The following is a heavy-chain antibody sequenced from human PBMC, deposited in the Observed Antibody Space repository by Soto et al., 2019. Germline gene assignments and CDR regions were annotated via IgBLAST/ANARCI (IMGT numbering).Heavy chain of an antibody. V-gene: IGHV3-74*01. CDR3: VRTSLVVAAATREDY. Sequence: EVQLVESGGGLVQPGGSLRLSCAASGFTFSSYWMHWVRQAPGKGRVWVSRINSDGSSTSYADSVKGRFTISRDNAKKTLYLQMNSLRAEDTAVYYCVRTSLVVAAATREDYWGQGTLVTVSS. CDR1: GFTFSSYW. J-gene: IGHJ4*02. D-gene: IGHD2-15*01. CDR2: INSDGSST.